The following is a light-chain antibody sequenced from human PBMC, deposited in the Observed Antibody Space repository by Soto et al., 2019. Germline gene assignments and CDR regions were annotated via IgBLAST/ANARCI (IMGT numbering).Light chain of an antibody. V-gene: IGKV3D-20*01. CDR3: KLYDNLAPLS. Sequence: EIVLTQSPSTLSLSPGDRATLSCGASQRVRSSYVAWYQQKAGLAPRLLIYDGSSRASGIPDRFSGSGSGTDFTLTIGILEPEDFAVYYCKLYDNLAPLSFGGGTKVEMK. CDR2: DGS. CDR1: QRVRSSY. J-gene: IGKJ4*01.